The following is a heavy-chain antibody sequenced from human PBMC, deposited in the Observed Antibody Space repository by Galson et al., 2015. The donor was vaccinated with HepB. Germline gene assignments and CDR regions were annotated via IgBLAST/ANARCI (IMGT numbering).Heavy chain of an antibody. V-gene: IGHV3-33*01. D-gene: IGHD1-26*01. CDR1: GVTFSNFG. J-gene: IGHJ4*02. Sequence: SLRLSCAVSGVTFSNFGMHWVRQAPGKGLEWVAGTWADGSKQFYADSVQGRFIISRDNSKNRLYLQMSSLRAGGTAIYYCTRDGSGNRPYSYFDLWGQGTLVTVSS. CDR3: TRDGSGNRPYSYFDL. CDR2: TWADGSKQ.